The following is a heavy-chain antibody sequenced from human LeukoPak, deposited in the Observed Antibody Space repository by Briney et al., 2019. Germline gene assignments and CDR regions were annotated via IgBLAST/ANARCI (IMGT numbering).Heavy chain of an antibody. CDR3: AVIWFRGY. CDR1: GYTFTGYY. J-gene: IGHJ4*02. V-gene: IGHV1-2*02. CDR2: INPNSGGT. D-gene: IGHD3-10*01. Sequence: VASVKVSCKASGYTFTGYYMHWLRQAPGQGLEWMGWINPNSGGTNYAQKFQGRVTMTRNTSISTAYMELSSLRSEDTAVYYCAVIWFRGYWGQGTLVTVSS.